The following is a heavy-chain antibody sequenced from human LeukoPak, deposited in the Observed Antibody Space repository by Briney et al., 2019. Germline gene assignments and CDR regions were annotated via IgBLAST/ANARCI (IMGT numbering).Heavy chain of an antibody. CDR2: IYHSGST. D-gene: IGHD2-15*01. CDR1: GYSISSGYY. Sequence: PSETLSLTCTVSGYSISSGYYWGWIRQPPGKGLEWIGSIYHSGSTYYNPSLKSRVTISVDTSKNQFSLKLSSVTAADTAVYYCARDFCSGGSCYSWGYYYYMDVWGKGTTVTVSS. V-gene: IGHV4-38-2*02. J-gene: IGHJ6*03. CDR3: ARDFCSGGSCYSWGYYYYMDV.